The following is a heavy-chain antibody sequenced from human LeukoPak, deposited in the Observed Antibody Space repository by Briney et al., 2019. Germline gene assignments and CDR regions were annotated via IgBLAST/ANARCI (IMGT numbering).Heavy chain of an antibody. J-gene: IGHJ6*02. CDR2: IYTSGST. V-gene: IGHV4-4*07. CDR1: GGSISSYY. D-gene: IGHD2-2*02. Sequence: SETLSLTCTVSGGSISSYYWSWIRQPAGKGLEWIGRIYTSGSTNYNPSLKSRVTMSVDTSKNQFSLKLSSETAADTAVYYCARDGDIVVVPAAISGMYYYYGMDVWGQGTTVTVSS. CDR3: ARDGDIVVVPAAISGMYYYYGMDV.